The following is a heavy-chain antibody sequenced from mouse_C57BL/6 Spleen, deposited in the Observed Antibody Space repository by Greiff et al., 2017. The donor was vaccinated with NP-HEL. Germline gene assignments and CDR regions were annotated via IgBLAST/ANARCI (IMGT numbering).Heavy chain of an antibody. Sequence: EVQLQQSVAELVRPGASVKLSCTASGFNIKNTYMHWVKQRPEQGLEWIGRIDPANGNTKYAPKFQGKATLTADTSSNTAYLQLRSLTSEDTAIYYCVRNYYDSDGGFAYWGQGTLVTVSA. V-gene: IGHV14-3*01. CDR2: IDPANGNT. J-gene: IGHJ3*01. CDR3: VRNYYDSDGGFAY. D-gene: IGHD2-4*01. CDR1: GFNIKNTY.